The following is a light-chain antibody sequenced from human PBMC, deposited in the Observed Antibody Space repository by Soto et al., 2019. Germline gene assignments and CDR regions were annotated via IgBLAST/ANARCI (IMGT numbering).Light chain of an antibody. J-gene: IGLJ2*01. CDR2: DDS. CDR3: QVWDSSGDFVV. Sequence: SYELTQPPSVSVAPGQTARITCGGSNIGSKSVHWYQQKPGQAPELVVYDDSDRPSGIPERFSGSNSGNTATLTITGVETGDGADYYCQVWDSSGDFVVFGGGTKLTVL. V-gene: IGLV3-21*02. CDR1: NIGSKS.